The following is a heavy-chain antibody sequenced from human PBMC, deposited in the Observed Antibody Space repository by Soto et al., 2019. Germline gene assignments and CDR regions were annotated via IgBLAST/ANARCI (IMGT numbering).Heavy chain of an antibody. CDR1: GYTFTNYG. CDR3: ARGPDPTYFDY. Sequence: QVQLVQSGGEVAKPGASVKVSCKASGYTFTNYGINWVRKAPGLGLEWMGWINVYNGKTNYAQKFQARVTMTTDTSTNSVYMELRSLRSDDTDVYYCARGPDPTYFDYWGQGTLVIVSS. J-gene: IGHJ4*02. CDR2: INVYNGKT. V-gene: IGHV1-18*01.